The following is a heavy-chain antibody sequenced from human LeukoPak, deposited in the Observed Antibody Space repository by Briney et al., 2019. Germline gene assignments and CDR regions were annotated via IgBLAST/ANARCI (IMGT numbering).Heavy chain of an antibody. D-gene: IGHD3-22*01. CDR3: ARGVYYDRSGYRYYFDY. CDR1: GGSLSGYY. V-gene: IGHV4-34*01. CDR2: INHSGST. J-gene: IGHJ4*02. Sequence: SETLSLTCAVYGGSLSGYYWSWIRQPPGKGLEWIAEINHSGSTSYNPSLKSRVTISVDTSKNQFSLKLSSVTAADTAVYYCARGVYYDRSGYRYYFDYWGQGTLVTVSS.